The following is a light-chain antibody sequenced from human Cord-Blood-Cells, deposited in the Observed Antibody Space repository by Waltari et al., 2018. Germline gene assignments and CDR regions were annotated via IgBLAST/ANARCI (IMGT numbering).Light chain of an antibody. Sequence: QSALTQPASVSGSPGQSITISCTGTSSNVGGYNYVSWYQQHPGKAPNLMIYNDSNRSSGVSNRFAGSKSSNAASLTSSRLQAEDDDYYCCSSYTSSSTLVFGGGTKLTVL. V-gene: IGLV2-14*03. J-gene: IGLJ3*02. CDR3: SSYTSSSTLV. CDR1: SSNVGGYNY. CDR2: NDS.